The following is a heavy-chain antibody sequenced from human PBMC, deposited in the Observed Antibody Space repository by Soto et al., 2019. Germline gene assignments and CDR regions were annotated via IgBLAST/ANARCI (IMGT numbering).Heavy chain of an antibody. CDR1: GFTFSSFG. CDR3: ARDGPSSSWFWFFQH. D-gene: IGHD6-13*01. CDR2: IWNDGSNK. J-gene: IGHJ1*01. Sequence: GGSLRLSCAASGFTFSSFGMHWVRQAPGKGLEWVAVIWNDGSNKYYADSVKGRFTISRDNSKNTLYLQMNSLGAEDTAVYYCARDGPSSSWFWFFQHWGQGTLVTVSS. V-gene: IGHV3-33*01.